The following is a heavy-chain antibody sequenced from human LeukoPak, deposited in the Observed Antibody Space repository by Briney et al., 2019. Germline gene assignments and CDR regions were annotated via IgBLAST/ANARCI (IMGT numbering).Heavy chain of an antibody. J-gene: IGHJ4*02. CDR2: IYYHENT. CDR3: ARDSAGIAAAGINY. D-gene: IGHD6-13*01. V-gene: IGHV4-39*07. Sequence: SETLSLTCTVSGGSISSSSDYWGWIRQAPGKGLEWIGSIYYHENTYYNSSLKSRVTISVDTSKNQFSLKLSSVTAADTAVYYCARDSAGIAAAGINYWGQGTLVTVSS. CDR1: GGSISSSSDY.